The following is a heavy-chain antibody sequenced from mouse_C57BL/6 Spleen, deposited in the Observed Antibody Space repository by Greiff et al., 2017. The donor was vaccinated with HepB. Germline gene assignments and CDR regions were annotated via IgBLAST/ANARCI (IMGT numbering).Heavy chain of an antibody. V-gene: IGHV5-9-1*02. CDR3: TRESHYYGSSFLYYYAMDY. J-gene: IGHJ4*01. CDR1: GFTFSSYA. Sequence: EVQVVESGEGLVKPGGSLKLSCAASGFTFSSYAMSWVRQTPEKRLEWVAYISSGGDYIYYADTVKGRFTISRDNARNTLYLQMSSLKSEDTAMYYCTRESHYYGSSFLYYYAMDYWGQGTSVTVSS. D-gene: IGHD1-1*01. CDR2: ISSGGDYI.